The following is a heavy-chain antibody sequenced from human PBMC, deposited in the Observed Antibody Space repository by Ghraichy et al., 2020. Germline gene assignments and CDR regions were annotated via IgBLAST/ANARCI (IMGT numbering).Heavy chain of an antibody. V-gene: IGHV4-34*01. Sequence: SETLSLTCAVYGGSFSGYYWNWIRQPPGKGLEWIGKINHGGSTNYNPSLKSRVTISVDTSKNQFSLKLKSVTAADTAVYYCARYAPAGGYDWGDYFDYWGQGILVTVSS. CDR2: INHGGST. J-gene: IGHJ4*02. CDR1: GGSFSGYY. D-gene: IGHD5-12*01. CDR3: ARYAPAGGYDWGDYFDY.